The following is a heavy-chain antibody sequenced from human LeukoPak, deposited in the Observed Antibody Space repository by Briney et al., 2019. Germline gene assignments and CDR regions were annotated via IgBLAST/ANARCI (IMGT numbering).Heavy chain of an antibody. CDR1: GGSFSGYF. CDR2: INHSGST. J-gene: IGHJ5*02. V-gene: IGHV4-34*01. Sequence: PSETLSLTCTVYGGSFSGYFWSWSRQPPGKGLEWIGEINHSGSTNYNPSLKSRVTISVDTSKNQFSLKLSSVTAADTAVYYCARGRRRIVPAAINNGFDPWGQGTLVTVSS. D-gene: IGHD2-2*01. CDR3: ARGRRRIVPAAINNGFDP.